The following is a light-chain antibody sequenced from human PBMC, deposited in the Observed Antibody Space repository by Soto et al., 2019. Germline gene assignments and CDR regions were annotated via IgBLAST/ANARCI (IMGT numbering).Light chain of an antibody. Sequence: EIVLTQSPATLSLSPGEIATLSCRASQSVSSYLAWYQQKPGQPPRLLMYDTSNRATGIPARFSASGSGTDFTLTISSLEPEDFAVYYCQKRRNWPPTFGGGTKVEI. CDR2: DTS. CDR1: QSVSSY. CDR3: QKRRNWPPT. V-gene: IGKV3-11*01. J-gene: IGKJ4*01.